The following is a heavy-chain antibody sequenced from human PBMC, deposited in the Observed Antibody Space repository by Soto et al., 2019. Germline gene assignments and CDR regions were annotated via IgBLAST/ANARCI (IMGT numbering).Heavy chain of an antibody. J-gene: IGHJ6*02. CDR1: GGTFSSYA. Sequence: GASVKVSCKASGGTFSSYAIIWVRQAPGQGLERMGGIIPIFGTANYAQKFQGRVTITADESTSTAYMELSSLRSEDTAVYYCARDPQPYCSSTSCYYYYGMDVWGQGTTVTVSS. D-gene: IGHD2-2*01. CDR2: IIPIFGTA. CDR3: ARDPQPYCSSTSCYYYYGMDV. V-gene: IGHV1-69*13.